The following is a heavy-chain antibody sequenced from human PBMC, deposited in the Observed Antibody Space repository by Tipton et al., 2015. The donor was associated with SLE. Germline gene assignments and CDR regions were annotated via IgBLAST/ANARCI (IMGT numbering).Heavy chain of an antibody. CDR2: IYYSGST. J-gene: IGHJ3*02. CDR1: GYSISSDCY. Sequence: LRLSCAVSGYSISSDCYWGWIRQPPGKGLEWIGYIYYSGSTNYNPSLKSRVTISVDTSKNQFSLKLSSVTAADTAVYYCASDSGDAFDIWGQGTMVTVSS. CDR3: ASDSGDAFDI. D-gene: IGHD3-10*01. V-gene: IGHV4-59*01.